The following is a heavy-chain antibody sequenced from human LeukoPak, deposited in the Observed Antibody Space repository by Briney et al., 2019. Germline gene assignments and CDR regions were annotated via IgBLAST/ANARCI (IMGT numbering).Heavy chain of an antibody. V-gene: IGHV3-23*01. CDR3: AKRENYYDSSGYYHPQYYFDY. J-gene: IGHJ4*02. Sequence: GGSLRLSCEASGFIFSSYEMNWVRQAPGKGLEWVSAISGSGGSTYYADSVKGRFTISRDNSKNTLYLQMNSLRAEDTAVYYCAKRENYYDSSGYYHPQYYFDYWGQGTLVTVSS. CDR2: ISGSGGST. CDR1: GFIFSSYE. D-gene: IGHD3-22*01.